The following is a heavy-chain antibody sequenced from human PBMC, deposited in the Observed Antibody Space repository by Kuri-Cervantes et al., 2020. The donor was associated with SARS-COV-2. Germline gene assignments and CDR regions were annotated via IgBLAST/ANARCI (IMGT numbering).Heavy chain of an antibody. D-gene: IGHD1-26*01. CDR3: ARHVGMDWFDP. J-gene: IGHJ5*02. V-gene: IGHV4-34*01. Sequence: SQTLSLTCAVYGGSFSGYYWSWIRQPPGKGLEWIGEINHSGSTNYNPSLKSRVTISVDTSKNQFSLKLSSVTAADTAVYYCARHVGMDWFDPWGQGTLVTVSS. CDR2: INHSGST. CDR1: GGSFSGYY.